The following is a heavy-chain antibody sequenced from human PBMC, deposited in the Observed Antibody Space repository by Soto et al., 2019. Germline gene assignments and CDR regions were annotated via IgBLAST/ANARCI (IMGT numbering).Heavy chain of an antibody. D-gene: IGHD3-3*01. J-gene: IGHJ4*02. CDR3: ARNLGHYDFWSGYSDY. CDR2: ISGGGDTT. V-gene: IGHV3-23*01. Sequence: PGGSLRLSCAASGFTFSSYGISWIRLSPGKGLEWVSVISGGGDTTYYTPSVKGRFTISRDDFRNTLYLQMNSLRTEDTAIYYCARNLGHYDFWSGYSDYWGQGTLVTVSS. CDR1: GFTFSSYG.